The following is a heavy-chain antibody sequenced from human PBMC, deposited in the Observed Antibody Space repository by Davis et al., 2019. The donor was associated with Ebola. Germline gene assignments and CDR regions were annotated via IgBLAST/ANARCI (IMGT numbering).Heavy chain of an antibody. CDR2: ISPFNGYT. D-gene: IGHD3-3*01. CDR1: GYTFTSYV. CDR3: ARGWSGEHYYYYYMDV. J-gene: IGHJ6*03. Sequence: ASVKVSCKASGYTFTSYVISWVRLAPGQGLEWMGWISPFNGYTIYAQKLQGRVTMTTDTPTTTAYMELSSLRSEDTAVYYCARGWSGEHYYYYYMDVWGKGTTVTVSS. V-gene: IGHV1-18*04.